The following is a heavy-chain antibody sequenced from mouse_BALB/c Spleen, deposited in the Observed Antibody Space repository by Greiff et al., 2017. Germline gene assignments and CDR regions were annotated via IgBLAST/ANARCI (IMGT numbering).Heavy chain of an antibody. V-gene: IGHV5-6-4*01. J-gene: IGHJ2*01. D-gene: IGHD2-1*01. CDR2: ISSGGSYT. CDR3: ARDGDGNPFDY. CDR1: GFTFSSYA. Sequence: EVKLMESGGGLVKPGGSLKLSCAASGFTFSSYAMSWVRQSPEKRLEWVAEISSGGSYTYYPDSVKGRFTISRDNAKNTLYLQMSSLKSEDTAMYYCARDGDGNPFDYWGQGTTLTVSS.